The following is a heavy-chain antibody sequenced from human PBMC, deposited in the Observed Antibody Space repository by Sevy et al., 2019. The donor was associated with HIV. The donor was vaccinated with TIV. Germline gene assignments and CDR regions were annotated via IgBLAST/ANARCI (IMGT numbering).Heavy chain of an antibody. J-gene: IGHJ6*02. Sequence: GGSLRLSCAASGFTFSSYGMHWVRQAPGKGLEWVAVISYDGSNKYYADSVKGRFTISRDNSKNMLYLQMISLRAEDTAVYYCAKSATSCSSTSCYYYYYYGMDVWGQGTTVTVSS. CDR1: GFTFSSYG. V-gene: IGHV3-30*18. CDR2: ISYDGSNK. CDR3: AKSATSCSSTSCYYYYYYGMDV. D-gene: IGHD2-2*01.